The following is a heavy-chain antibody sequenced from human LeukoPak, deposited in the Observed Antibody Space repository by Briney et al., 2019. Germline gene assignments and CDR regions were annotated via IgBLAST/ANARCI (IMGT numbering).Heavy chain of an antibody. V-gene: IGHV1-18*04. D-gene: IGHD4-17*01. J-gene: IGHJ3*02. CDR3: ARGDDYGDYLSAFDI. CDR1: GYRFTSYG. Sequence: ASVKVSCKASGYRFTSYGIIWVRQAPGQGLEWMGGISAHNGNTNYGQKLQGRVTMTTDTSTSTAYMELRSLRSDDTAVYYCARGDDYGDYLSAFDIWGQGTMVTVSS. CDR2: ISAHNGNT.